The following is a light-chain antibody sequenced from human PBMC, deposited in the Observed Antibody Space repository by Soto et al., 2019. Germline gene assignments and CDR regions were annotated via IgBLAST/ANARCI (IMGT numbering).Light chain of an antibody. Sequence: QSALTQPASVSGSPGQSITISCTETSSDVGSYNLVSWYQHHPGKAPKLMIYEVSERPSGVSNRFSGSKSGNTASLTISGLQAEDEADYYCCSYAGRTTPYVFGTGTKLTVL. V-gene: IGLV2-23*02. J-gene: IGLJ1*01. CDR1: SSDVGSYNL. CDR3: CSYAGRTTPYV. CDR2: EVS.